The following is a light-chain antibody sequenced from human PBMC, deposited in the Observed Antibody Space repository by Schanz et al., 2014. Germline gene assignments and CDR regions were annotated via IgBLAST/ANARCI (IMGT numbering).Light chain of an antibody. CDR3: CSYAGDTPHVA. Sequence: QSALTQPASVSGSPGQSITISCTGTSTDIGSYNLVSWYQQHPGKAPKLMIYEVSKRPSGVSHRFSGSKSGKTASLTISGLQTEDEADYYCCSYAGDTPHVALGGGTKLTVL. V-gene: IGLV2-23*02. J-gene: IGLJ2*01. CDR1: STDIGSYNL. CDR2: EVS.